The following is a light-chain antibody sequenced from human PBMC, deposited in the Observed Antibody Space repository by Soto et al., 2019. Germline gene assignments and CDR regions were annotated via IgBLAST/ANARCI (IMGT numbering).Light chain of an antibody. Sequence: DIVMTQTPLSLHVTLVQPASISCRSSQSLVHTNGKTYLSWLHQRPGQPPRLLIYEISNRLFGVPDRFSGSGAGTEFTLKISRVEAEDVGVYYCMQARQSPTFGPGTKVDIE. CDR2: EIS. CDR1: QSLVHTNGKTY. CDR3: MQARQSPT. J-gene: IGKJ3*01. V-gene: IGKV2-24*01.